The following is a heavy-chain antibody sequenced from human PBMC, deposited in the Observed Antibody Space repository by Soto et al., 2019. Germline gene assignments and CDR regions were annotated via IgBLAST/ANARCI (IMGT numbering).Heavy chain of an antibody. CDR3: AKLYWNPRYFDY. D-gene: IGHD1-1*01. V-gene: IGHV3-23*01. CDR2: ITDSGGST. Sequence: VGSLRLSCAASGFTFSSVAMAWVRQAPGKGLEWVSSITDSGGSTDYADSVKGRFTISRDNSRNTLYLRMNSLRADDTAVYYCAKLYWNPRYFDYWGQGTRVTVSS. CDR1: GFTFSSVA. J-gene: IGHJ4*02.